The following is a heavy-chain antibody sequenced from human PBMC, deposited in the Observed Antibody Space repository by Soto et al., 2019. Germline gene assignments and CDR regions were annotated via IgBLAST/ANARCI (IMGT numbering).Heavy chain of an antibody. CDR3: AAEGVGASYY. CDR2: IVVGSGKT. V-gene: IGHV1-58*01. D-gene: IGHD1-26*01. CDR1: GFTFTSSA. Sequence: QMQLVQSGPEVKKPGSSVKVSCKASGFTFTSSAVQWVRQARGQRLEWIGWIVVGSGKTNYAQKFHERVTITRDMSTSTAYMELSSLRSEDTAVYYCAAEGVGASYYWGQGTLVTVSS. J-gene: IGHJ4*02.